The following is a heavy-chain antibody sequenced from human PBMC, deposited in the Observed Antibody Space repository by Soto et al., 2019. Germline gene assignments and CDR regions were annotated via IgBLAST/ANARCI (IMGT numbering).Heavy chain of an antibody. CDR1: GFTVSSNY. Sequence: GGSLRLSCAASGFTVSSNYMSWVRQAPGKGLEWVSVIYSGGSTYYADSVKGRFTISRDNSKNTLYLQMNSLRAEDTAVYYCANSGQQPAEHDAFDIWGQGTMVTVSS. J-gene: IGHJ3*02. CDR3: ANSGQQPAEHDAFDI. D-gene: IGHD5-12*01. CDR2: IYSGGST. V-gene: IGHV3-66*01.